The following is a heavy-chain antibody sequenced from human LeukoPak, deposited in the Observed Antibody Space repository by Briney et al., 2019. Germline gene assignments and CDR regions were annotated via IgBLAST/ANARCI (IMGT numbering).Heavy chain of an antibody. CDR3: AKKGQADDGGKPD. V-gene: IGHV3-23*01. CDR2: IDRGVGST. J-gene: IGHJ4*02. CDR1: GFTFSKYD. Sequence: PGGSLRLSCAASGFTFSKYDSSWVRQAPGKGLECVSAIDRGVGSTYYADSVKGRFTISRDNSKNTLYLQMNNLRVDDTAVYYCAKKGQADDGGKPDWGQGTLVTVSS.